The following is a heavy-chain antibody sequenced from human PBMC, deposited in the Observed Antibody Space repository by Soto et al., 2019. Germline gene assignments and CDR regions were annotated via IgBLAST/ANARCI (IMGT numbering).Heavy chain of an antibody. Sequence: VQLVESGGGVVQPGRSLRLSCAASGFTFSSYGMHWVRQAPGKGLEWVAVIWYDGSNKYYADSVKGRFTISRDNSKNTLYLQMNSLRAEDTAVYYCARAAGDYYDSSGYFVTGMDVWGQGTTVTVSS. CDR1: GFTFSSYG. D-gene: IGHD3-22*01. V-gene: IGHV3-33*01. CDR3: ARAAGDYYDSSGYFVTGMDV. J-gene: IGHJ6*02. CDR2: IWYDGSNK.